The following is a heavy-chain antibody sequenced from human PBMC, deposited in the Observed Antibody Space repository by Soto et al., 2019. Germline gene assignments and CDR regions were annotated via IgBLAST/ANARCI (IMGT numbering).Heavy chain of an antibody. V-gene: IGHV3-21*01. Sequence: GGSLRLSCAASGFTFSGYSMNWVRQAPGKGLEWVSSISSTSSYIYYADSMKGRFTNSRDNAKNSLYLQMNGLRAEDTVFYYCAREVMFWSGYYHYYFDFWGQGTLVTVSS. CDR1: GFTFSGYS. CDR3: AREVMFWSGYYHYYFDF. J-gene: IGHJ4*02. D-gene: IGHD3-3*01. CDR2: ISSTSSYI.